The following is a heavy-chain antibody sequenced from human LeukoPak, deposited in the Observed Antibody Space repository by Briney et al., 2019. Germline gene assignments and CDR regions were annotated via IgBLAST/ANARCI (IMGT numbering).Heavy chain of an antibody. D-gene: IGHD1-26*01. CDR3: ATSGSYYYYYYMDV. CDR1: GFTSSSYR. Sequence: GGSLRLSCAASGFTSSSYRMSWGRQAPGKGLEWGANIKQDGSEKYYVDSVKGRFTISRDNAKNSLYLQMNSLRAEDTAVYYCATSGSYYYYYYMDVWGKGTTVTVSS. CDR2: IKQDGSEK. J-gene: IGHJ6*03. V-gene: IGHV3-7*01.